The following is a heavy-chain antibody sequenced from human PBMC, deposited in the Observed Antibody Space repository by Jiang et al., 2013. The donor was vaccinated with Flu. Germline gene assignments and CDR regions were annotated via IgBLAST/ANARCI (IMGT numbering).Heavy chain of an antibody. V-gene: IGHV4-31*03. Sequence: CTVSGGSISSVVLLELDPPAPREGPGVDWVHLLHGSTYYNRPSKSRLTISVDTSKNQFSLKLSSVTAADTAVYYCAGGAEWATPGYWGQGTLVTVSS. J-gene: IGHJ4*02. CDR2: LLHGST. CDR1: GGSISSVVL. CDR3: AGGAEWATPGY. D-gene: IGHD1-26*01.